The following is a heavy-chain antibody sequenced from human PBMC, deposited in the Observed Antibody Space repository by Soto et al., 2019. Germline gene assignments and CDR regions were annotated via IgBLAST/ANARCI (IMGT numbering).Heavy chain of an antibody. CDR1: GFTFSSFG. V-gene: IGHV3-30*18. J-gene: IGHJ4*02. D-gene: IGHD5-12*01. CDR2: ISYDGIDK. CDR3: AKDLREMATIRPDY. Sequence: QVQLVESGGGVVQPGRSLRLSWAASGFTFSSFGIHWVRQAPGKGLEWVAVISYDGIDKNYVDSVKGRFTISRENSKNMVYLQMNSLRAEDTAVYYCAKDLREMATIRPDYWGQGILVTVSS.